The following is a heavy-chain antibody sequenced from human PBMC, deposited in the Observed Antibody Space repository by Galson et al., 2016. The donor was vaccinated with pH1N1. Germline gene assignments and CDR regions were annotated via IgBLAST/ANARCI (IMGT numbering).Heavy chain of an antibody. V-gene: IGHV3-48*03. Sequence: LRLSCAASGFALSSYEMNWVRQAPGKGLEWVSHISRRGSTIHYADSVKGRFTVSRDNAKNSLYLQMNSLRAEDTAVYYCAGPAEQQWLVILPFGYWGQGILVTVSS. CDR1: GFALSSYE. CDR3: AGPAEQQWLVILPFGY. CDR2: ISRRGSTI. J-gene: IGHJ4*02. D-gene: IGHD6-19*01.